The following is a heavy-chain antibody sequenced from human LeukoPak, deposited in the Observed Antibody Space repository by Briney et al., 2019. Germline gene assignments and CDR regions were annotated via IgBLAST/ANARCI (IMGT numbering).Heavy chain of an antibody. V-gene: IGHV1-3*01. CDR3: ARAGDGQQLRYFDY. CDR1: GYTFTSYG. Sequence: ASVKVSCKASGYTFTSYGMHWVRQAPGQRLEWMGWINAGNGNTKYSQKFQGRVTISRDTSASTAYMELSSLRAEDTAIYYCARAGDGQQLRYFDYWGQGTLVTVSS. D-gene: IGHD6-13*01. J-gene: IGHJ4*02. CDR2: INAGNGNT.